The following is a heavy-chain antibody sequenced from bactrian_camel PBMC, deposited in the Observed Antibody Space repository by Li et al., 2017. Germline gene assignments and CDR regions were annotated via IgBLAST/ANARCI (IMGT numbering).Heavy chain of an antibody. CDR2: IDSDDST. D-gene: IGHD2*01. CDR1: GKRFCSYD. J-gene: IGHJ4*01. V-gene: IGHV3S53*01. CDR3: AADWRTGSLSWARGYQY. Sequence: HVQLVESGGGSVQAGGSLTLSCVGSGKRFCSYDMNWWRQVPGKEREFVSGIDSDDSTTYADSVKGRFTISRDNVNVVSLQMNNLKPEDTAMYYCAADWRTGSLSWARGYQYWGQGTQVTVS.